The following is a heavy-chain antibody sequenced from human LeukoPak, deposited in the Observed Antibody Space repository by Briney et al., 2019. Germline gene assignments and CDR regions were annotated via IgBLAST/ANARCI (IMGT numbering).Heavy chain of an antibody. V-gene: IGHV3-30*02. Sequence: GGSLRLSCAASGFTFSSYGMHWVRQTPGKGLEWVAFIRHDGSNKYYADSVKGRITISRDNSKNTLHMQMNSLRAEDTAVYYCAKESSRSWYPNWFDPWGQGTLVTVSS. CDR1: GFTFSSYG. J-gene: IGHJ5*02. CDR3: AKESSRSWYPNWFDP. D-gene: IGHD6-13*01. CDR2: IRHDGSNK.